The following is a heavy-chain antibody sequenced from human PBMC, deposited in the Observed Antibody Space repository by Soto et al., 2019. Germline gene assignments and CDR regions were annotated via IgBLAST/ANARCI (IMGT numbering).Heavy chain of an antibody. CDR1: GFMFSAYA. Sequence: VGSLRLSCAASGFMFSAYAMLWVRQAPGKGLEWVAAISYDGTNKYYADSTKGRFTISRDNSANTLFLQVNSLRREDTAMYYCARDPSPYTSGWYGIDFWGHGTLVTVSS. J-gene: IGHJ4*01. V-gene: IGHV3-30*04. CDR3: ARDPSPYTSGWYGIDF. D-gene: IGHD6-19*01. CDR2: ISYDGTNK.